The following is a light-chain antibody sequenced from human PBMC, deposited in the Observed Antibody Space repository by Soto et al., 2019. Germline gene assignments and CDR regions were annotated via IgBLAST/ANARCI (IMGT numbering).Light chain of an antibody. Sequence: DIQMTQSPSSLSASVGDRVTITCRASQSISRYLNWYRQKPGKAPKLLIYAASSLDSGVPSRFSGSGSGTDFTLTISSLQSEDFATYYCQQSYSTPWTFGQGTKVEIK. J-gene: IGKJ1*01. CDR3: QQSYSTPWT. V-gene: IGKV1-39*01. CDR2: AAS. CDR1: QSISRY.